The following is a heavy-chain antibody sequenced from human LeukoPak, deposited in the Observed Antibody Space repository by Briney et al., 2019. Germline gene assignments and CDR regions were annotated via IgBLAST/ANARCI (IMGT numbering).Heavy chain of an antibody. D-gene: IGHD7-27*01. CDR2: IYPRGGT. V-gene: IGHV4-30-2*01. CDR1: GGSISSGSYS. CDR3: ARFSPRAMGNYLDF. J-gene: IGHJ4*02. Sequence: SETLSLTCAVSGGSISSGSYSWSWIRQPPGKGLEWIGYIYPRGGTYYNPSLKSRVILSLDKSANQFSLNLSSVTAADTAVYYCARFSPRAMGNYLDFWGQGTLVTVSS.